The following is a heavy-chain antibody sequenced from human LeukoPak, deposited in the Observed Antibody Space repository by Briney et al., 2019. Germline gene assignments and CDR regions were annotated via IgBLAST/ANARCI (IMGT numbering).Heavy chain of an antibody. CDR3: ARDGGYSGYDVDC. CDR1: GFTFSTYS. Sequence: HPGGSLRLSCAASGFTFSTYSMKWVRQAPGKGLEWVSYISDSSAMYYADSVRGRFTISRENDKNSLFLQMNSLRAEDTAVYYCARDGGYSGYDVDCWGQGTLVTVSS. CDR2: ISDSSAM. D-gene: IGHD5-12*01. J-gene: IGHJ4*02. V-gene: IGHV3-48*01.